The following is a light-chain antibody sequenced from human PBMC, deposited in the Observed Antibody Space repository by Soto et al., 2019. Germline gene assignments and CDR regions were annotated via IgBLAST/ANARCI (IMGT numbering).Light chain of an antibody. CDR2: GAS. Sequence: EIVMTQSPATLSVSPGERATLSCRASQSVSSNLAWYQQKPGQAPRLLIYGASTRATGIPARFSGSGSGTEFTLTISSLQSEDFAVYYCQQRSNWSPTFGGGTKVEIK. V-gene: IGKV3-15*01. J-gene: IGKJ4*01. CDR1: QSVSSN. CDR3: QQRSNWSPT.